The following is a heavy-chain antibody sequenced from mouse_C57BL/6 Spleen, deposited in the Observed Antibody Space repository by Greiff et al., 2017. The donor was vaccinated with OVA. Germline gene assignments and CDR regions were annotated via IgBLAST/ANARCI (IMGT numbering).Heavy chain of an antibody. CDR1: GYTFTSSW. Sequence: QVQLQQPVAELVMPGASVKLSCKASGYTFTSSWMHWVKQRPGQGLEWIGEIDPSDSYTKYDPKFKGKSTLTVDKSSSTAYLQLSSLTSEDSAVYYCARGTGTDWYFDVWGTGTTVTVSS. D-gene: IGHD4-1*01. CDR3: ARGTGTDWYFDV. CDR2: IDPSDSYT. J-gene: IGHJ1*03. V-gene: IGHV1-69*01.